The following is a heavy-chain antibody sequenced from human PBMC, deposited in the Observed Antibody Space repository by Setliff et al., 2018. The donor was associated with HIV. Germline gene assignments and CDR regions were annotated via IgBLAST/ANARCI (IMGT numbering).Heavy chain of an antibody. Sequence: GGSLRLSCAASGFTFKTDAMPWVRQAPGKGLEWVAFIWYDGSNKEYGDSVKGRFTISRDNSKNMVYLEMNNLRGEDSAVYYCARDPAMSGWGLADWGQGTQVTVSS. CDR1: GFTFKTDA. CDR2: IWYDGSNK. V-gene: IGHV3-33*01. CDR3: ARDPAMSGWGLAD. D-gene: IGHD6-19*01. J-gene: IGHJ4*02.